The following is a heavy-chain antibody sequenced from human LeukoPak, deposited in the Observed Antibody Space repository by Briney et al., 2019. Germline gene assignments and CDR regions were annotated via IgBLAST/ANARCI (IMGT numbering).Heavy chain of an antibody. CDR3: ARDYSLIVVVPAAPRSRGASDAFDI. CDR1: GGTFSSYA. J-gene: IGHJ3*02. D-gene: IGHD2-2*01. V-gene: IGHV1-18*01. CDR2: ISAYNGNT. Sequence: EASVKVSCKASGGTFSSYAISWVRQAPGQGLEWMGWISAYNGNTNYAQKLQGRVTMTTDTSTSTAYMELRSLRSDDTAVYYCARDYSLIVVVPAAPRSRGASDAFDIWGQGTMVTVSS.